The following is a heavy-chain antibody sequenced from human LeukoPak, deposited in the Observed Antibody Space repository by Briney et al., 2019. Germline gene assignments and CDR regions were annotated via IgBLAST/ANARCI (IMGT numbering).Heavy chain of an antibody. Sequence: SLRLSCAASGFTFDDYAMHWVRQAPGKGLEWVSGISWNSGSIGYADSVKGRFTISRDNAKNSLYLQMNSLRAEDMALYYCAKDTGDSSGVDYWGQGTLVTVSS. D-gene: IGHD3-22*01. J-gene: IGHJ4*02. CDR3: AKDTGDSSGVDY. CDR2: ISWNSGSI. CDR1: GFTFDDYA. V-gene: IGHV3-9*03.